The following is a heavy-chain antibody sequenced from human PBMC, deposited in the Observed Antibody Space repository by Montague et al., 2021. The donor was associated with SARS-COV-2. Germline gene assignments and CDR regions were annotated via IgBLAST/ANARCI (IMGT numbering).Heavy chain of an antibody. CDR2: IFKSGAA. J-gene: IGHJ5*02. V-gene: IGHV4-61*02. Sequence: TLSLTCTVSGDSINTGNFYWSWIRQPAGKQLEWIGRIFKSGAANYNPPLKGQVTTTMDTSKNEFSLKLRYVTAADTAMYFCARGFTTGFYPYWFDLWGQGALVTVSS. D-gene: IGHD1-1*01. CDR3: ARGFTTGFYPYWFDL. CDR1: GDSINTGNFY.